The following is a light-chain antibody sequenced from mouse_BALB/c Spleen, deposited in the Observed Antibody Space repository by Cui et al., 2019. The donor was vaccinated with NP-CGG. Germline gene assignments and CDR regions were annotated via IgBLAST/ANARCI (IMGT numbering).Light chain of an antibody. J-gene: IGLJ1*01. CDR3: ALWYSNHWV. CDR1: TGAVTTSNY. V-gene: IGLV1*01. Sequence: HDVVTQKSTLTTSPGETVTLTCRSSTGAVTTSNYANWVQEKPDHLFTGLIGGTNNRAPGVPARFSGSLIGDKAALTITGAQTEDDAIYFCALWYSNHWVFGGGTKLTVL. CDR2: GTN.